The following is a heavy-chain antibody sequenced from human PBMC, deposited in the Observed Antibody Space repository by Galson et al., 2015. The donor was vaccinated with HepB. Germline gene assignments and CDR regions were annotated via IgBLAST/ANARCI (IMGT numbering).Heavy chain of an antibody. CDR1: GFTFSSYA. V-gene: IGHV3-23*01. Sequence: SLRLSCAASGFTFSSYAMSWVRQAPGKGLEWVSAISSSGGSTYYADSVKGRFTIPRDNSKNTLYLQMNSLRAEDTAVYYCAKSGRYGDYVAYFDYWGQGTLVTVSS. D-gene: IGHD4-17*01. CDR2: ISSSGGST. CDR3: AKSGRYGDYVAYFDY. J-gene: IGHJ4*02.